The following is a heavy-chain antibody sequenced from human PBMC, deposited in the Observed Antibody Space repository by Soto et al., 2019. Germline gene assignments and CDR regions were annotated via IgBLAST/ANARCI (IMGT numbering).Heavy chain of an antibody. CDR3: AKEGEYYYFWSGPAYYGMDV. Sequence: GGSLRLSCAASGFTFSSYAMSWVRQAPGKGLEWVSAISGSGGSTYYADSVKGRFTISRDNSKNTLYLQMNSLRAEDTAVYYCAKEGEYYYFWSGPAYYGMDVWGQGTTVTVSS. CDR1: GFTFSSYA. CDR2: ISGSGGST. J-gene: IGHJ6*02. D-gene: IGHD3-3*01. V-gene: IGHV3-23*01.